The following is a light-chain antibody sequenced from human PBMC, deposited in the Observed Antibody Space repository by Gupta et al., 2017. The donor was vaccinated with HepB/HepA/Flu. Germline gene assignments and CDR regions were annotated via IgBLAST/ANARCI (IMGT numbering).Light chain of an antibody. J-gene: IGLJ3*02. V-gene: IGLV3-19*01. CDR2: DKN. CDR1: SLRSYF. Sequence: SSELTQDPAVSVALGQTVKITCQGDSLRSYFASWYQQRPGQAPVLVFYDKNNRPSGIPARVSGSGSGDTSSLTITGAQAEDEADYYCHSRDTSSNRGVFGGGTTLTVL. CDR3: HSRDTSSNRGV.